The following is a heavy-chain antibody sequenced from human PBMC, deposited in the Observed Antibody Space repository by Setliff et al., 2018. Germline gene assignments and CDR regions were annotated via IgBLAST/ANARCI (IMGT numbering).Heavy chain of an antibody. CDR1: GYTFTDYY. V-gene: IGHV1-2*02. J-gene: IGHJ6*03. CDR2: INSNGGGT. D-gene: IGHD3-9*01. Sequence: ALVKVSCKASGYTFTDYYMYWVRQAPGQGLEWMGWINSNGGGTSYAQNFQGRVTMTRDTSISAAYMELITLRSDDTALYYCARDPLPKHYDVVTGYYSAPNYYYMDVWGKGTTVTVSS. CDR3: ARDPLPKHYDVVTGYYSAPNYYYMDV.